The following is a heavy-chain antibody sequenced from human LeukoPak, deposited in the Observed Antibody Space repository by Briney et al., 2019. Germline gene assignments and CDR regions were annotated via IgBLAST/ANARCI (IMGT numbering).Heavy chain of an antibody. V-gene: IGHV3-43*02. J-gene: IGHJ6*02. D-gene: IGHD1-26*01. CDR1: GMNFERYA. CDR3: ATWAFYHDLDV. Sequence: PGGSLRLSCAVSGMNFERYAMHWVRQRPGKGLEWVGVISADGKADHADAVKGRFTVSRDNSKDSLSLQMSSLRDEDTALYYYATWAFYHDLDVWGQGTTVIVSS. CDR2: ISADGKA.